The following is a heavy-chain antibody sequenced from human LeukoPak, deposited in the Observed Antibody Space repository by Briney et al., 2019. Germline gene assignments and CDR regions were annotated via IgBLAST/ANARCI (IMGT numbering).Heavy chain of an antibody. V-gene: IGHV3-23*01. CDR1: GFTFSSYA. D-gene: IGHD3-22*01. CDR2: IRGSGGST. Sequence: GGSLRLSCAPSGFTFSSYAMRWVRQAPGKGLEWVSAIRGSGGSTYYADSVKGRFTISRDNSKNTLYLQMNSLRAEDTAVYYCAKGLVITMIVVADYFDYWGQGTLVTVSS. J-gene: IGHJ4*02. CDR3: AKGLVITMIVVADYFDY.